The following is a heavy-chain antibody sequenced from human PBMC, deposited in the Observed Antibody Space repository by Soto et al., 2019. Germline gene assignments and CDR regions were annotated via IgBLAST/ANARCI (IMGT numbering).Heavy chain of an antibody. CDR3: AMVELFVTPTPQDV. Sequence: QVQLEQSGDEVKKPGASVKVSCKASGYIFVNYGIAWVRQAPGQGLECLALISPYTGNTYYATKVQGRRTLTTDTSTGTAVVALGSMTAAEPAVSYCAMVELFVTPTPQDVWGQATTVTVS. D-gene: IGHD3-16*02. CDR2: ISPYTGNT. CDR1: GYIFVNYG. V-gene: IGHV1-18*01. J-gene: IGHJ6*02.